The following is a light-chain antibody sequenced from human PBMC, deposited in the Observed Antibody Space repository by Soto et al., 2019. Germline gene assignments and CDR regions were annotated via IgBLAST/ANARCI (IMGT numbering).Light chain of an antibody. Sequence: QSALTQPASVSGSPGQSITISCTGTSSDVGGENYVSWYQHHPGKAPKVMIYEVSNRPSGVSNRFSGSKSGNTASLTISGLQAEDEGDYYCSSYTSTDTVMLLGGGTKLTVL. CDR1: SSDVGGENY. J-gene: IGLJ2*01. CDR3: SSYTSTDTVML. V-gene: IGLV2-14*01. CDR2: EVS.